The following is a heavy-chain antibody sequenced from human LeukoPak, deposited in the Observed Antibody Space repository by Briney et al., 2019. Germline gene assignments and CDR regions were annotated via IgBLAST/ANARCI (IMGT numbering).Heavy chain of an antibody. Sequence: GGSLRLSCTASAMTFSNSWMSWVRQAPGKGLEWVANIKEDGSETNYVDSVKGRFTISRDNAKNSLFLQMNSLRGDDTAIYYCARGSHGEHDSWGQGTLVTVSS. CDR3: ARGSHGEHDS. CDR2: IKEDGSET. D-gene: IGHD4-17*01. CDR1: AMTFSNSW. V-gene: IGHV3-7*02. J-gene: IGHJ5*01.